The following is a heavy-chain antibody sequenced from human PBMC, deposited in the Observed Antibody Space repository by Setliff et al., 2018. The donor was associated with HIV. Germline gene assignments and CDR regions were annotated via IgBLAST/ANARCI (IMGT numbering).Heavy chain of an antibody. Sequence: SETLSLTCAVYGGSFNTYFWSWIRQPTGKGLEWIGHINHCGSTNYNPSLRSRVTISIGQYKNQFSLKLSSVTAADTAVYYCATGLIMAPDYWGQGSLVTVSS. CDR1: GGSFNTYF. CDR2: INHCGST. V-gene: IGHV4-34*01. CDR3: ATGLIMAPDY. J-gene: IGHJ4*02. D-gene: IGHD2-8*01.